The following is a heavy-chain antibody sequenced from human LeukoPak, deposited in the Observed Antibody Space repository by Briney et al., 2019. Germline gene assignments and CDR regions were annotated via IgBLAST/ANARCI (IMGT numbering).Heavy chain of an antibody. CDR1: GGSISSHY. D-gene: IGHD3-10*01. J-gene: IGHJ5*02. CDR2: IYYSGST. Sequence: SETLSLTCTVSGGSISSHYWSWIRQHPGKGLEWIGYIYYSGSTYYNPSLKSRVTISVDTSKNQFSLKLSSVTAADTAVYYCARYYYGSGSYYNVGWFDPWGQGTLVTVSS. CDR3: ARYYYGSGSYYNVGWFDP. V-gene: IGHV4-59*06.